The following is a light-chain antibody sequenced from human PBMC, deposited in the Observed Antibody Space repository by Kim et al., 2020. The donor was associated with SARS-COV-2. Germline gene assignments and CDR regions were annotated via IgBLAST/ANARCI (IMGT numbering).Light chain of an antibody. V-gene: IGKV1-9*01. J-gene: IGKJ5*01. CDR3: QQLNSYPIT. CDR2: TAS. CDR1: QGISSY. Sequence: ASVGDRVTITCRASQGISSYLAWYQHRPGKAPKLLIYTASTLQSGVPSRFSGSGSGTDFILTISSLQPEDFATYYCQQLNSYPITFGQGTRLEIK.